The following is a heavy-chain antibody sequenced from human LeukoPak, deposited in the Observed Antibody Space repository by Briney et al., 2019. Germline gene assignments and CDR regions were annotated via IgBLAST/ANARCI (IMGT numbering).Heavy chain of an antibody. J-gene: IGHJ4*02. Sequence: GGSLRLSCAASGFTFGGSTIHWVRQASGKGLEWVGRITIKGDGYGTAYAASVKGRFTLSRDDSRNTAYLQMNSLETEDTAVYYCISDLYSYGVNWGQGTLVTVSS. CDR1: GFTFGGST. V-gene: IGHV3-73*01. CDR3: ISDLYSYGVN. CDR2: ITIKGDGYGT. D-gene: IGHD5-18*01.